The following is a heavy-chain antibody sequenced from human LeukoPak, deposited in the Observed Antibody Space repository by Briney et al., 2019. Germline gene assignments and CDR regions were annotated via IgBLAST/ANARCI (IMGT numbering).Heavy chain of an antibody. D-gene: IGHD3-22*01. CDR2: VNTNDGNT. J-gene: IGHJ4*02. CDR1: GYTFTNYH. V-gene: IGHV1-18*01. CDR3: TRAPPGMTMMTDY. Sequence: ASVKVSCKASGYTFTNYHIAWVRQAPGQGLEWMGWVNTNDGNTVYAQRLQGRVTMTTDTSTSVAYMELRSLTSDDTGVYYCTRAPPGMTMMTDYWGQGTLVTVSS.